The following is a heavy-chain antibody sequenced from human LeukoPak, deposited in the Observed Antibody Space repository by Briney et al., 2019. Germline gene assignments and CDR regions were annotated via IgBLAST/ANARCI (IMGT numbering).Heavy chain of an antibody. V-gene: IGHV4-38-2*01. CDR2: IHYSGST. Sequence: SETLSLTCAVSGYSISSAYYWGWIRQPPGKGLEWIGSIHYSGSTYYNPSLKSRFTISVDTSKNQLSLNLSSVTAADTAVYYCGGSVAYDFWSGYAFDIWGQGTMVTVSS. CDR1: GYSISSAYY. CDR3: GGSVAYDFWSGYAFDI. J-gene: IGHJ3*02. D-gene: IGHD3-3*01.